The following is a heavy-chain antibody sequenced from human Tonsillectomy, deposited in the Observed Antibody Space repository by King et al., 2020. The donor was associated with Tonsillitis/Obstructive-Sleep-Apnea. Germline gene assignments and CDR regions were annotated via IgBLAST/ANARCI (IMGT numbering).Heavy chain of an antibody. CDR3: AKNVAWGTGYFDY. D-gene: IGHD3-16*01. V-gene: IGHV3-23*04. Sequence: VQLVESGGGLVQPGGSLRLSCAASGFTFSSYAMSWVRQAPGKGLEWVSAISGSGGSTYYADSVKGRFTISRDNSTKTLYLQMNSLRAEDTAVYYCAKNVAWGTGYFDYWGQGTLVTVSS. CDR1: GFTFSSYA. J-gene: IGHJ4*02. CDR2: ISGSGGST.